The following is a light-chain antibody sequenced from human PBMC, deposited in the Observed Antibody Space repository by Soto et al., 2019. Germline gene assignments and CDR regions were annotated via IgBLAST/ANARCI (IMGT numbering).Light chain of an antibody. Sequence: DIQMTQSPSTLSASVGDRVTVTCRASQSIDKWLAWYQQKPGKAPKLLMYKASLLQSGITSRFSGSGSGTEFTLTIISLQSDDVASYYCQQYSKYPWTFGQGTNVEV. CDR3: QQYSKYPWT. CDR1: QSIDKW. CDR2: KAS. V-gene: IGKV1-5*03. J-gene: IGKJ1*01.